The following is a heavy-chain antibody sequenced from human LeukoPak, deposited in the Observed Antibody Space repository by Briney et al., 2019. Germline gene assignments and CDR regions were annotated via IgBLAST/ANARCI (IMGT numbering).Heavy chain of an antibody. Sequence: ASVKVSCKASGYTFTSYYMHWVRQAPGQGLEWMGIINPSGGSTNYTQKFQGRVTMTRNTSISTAYMELSSLRSEDTAVYYCARAVRVVPAAIRYRGYYYGMDVWGQGTTVTVSS. V-gene: IGHV1-46*01. CDR3: ARAVRVVPAAIRYRGYYYGMDV. D-gene: IGHD2-2*02. J-gene: IGHJ6*02. CDR1: GYTFTSYY. CDR2: INPSGGST.